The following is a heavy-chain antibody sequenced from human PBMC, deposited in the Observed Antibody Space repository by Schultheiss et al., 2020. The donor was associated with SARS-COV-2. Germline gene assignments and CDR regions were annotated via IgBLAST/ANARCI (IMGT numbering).Heavy chain of an antibody. D-gene: IGHD3-10*01. CDR1: GFTVSSNY. Sequence: GGSLRLSCAASGFTVSSNYMSWVRQAPGKGLEWVSYISSSGSTIYYADSVKGRFTISRDNAKNSLYLQMNSLRAEDTAVYYCARDLYYYGSGSSHYYYYGMDVWGQGTTVTVSS. V-gene: IGHV3-11*04. CDR2: ISSSGSTI. CDR3: ARDLYYYGSGSSHYYYYGMDV. J-gene: IGHJ6*02.